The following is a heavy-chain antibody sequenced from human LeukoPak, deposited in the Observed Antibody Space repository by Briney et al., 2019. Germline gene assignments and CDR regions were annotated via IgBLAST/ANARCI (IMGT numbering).Heavy chain of an antibody. Sequence: PSETLSLTCTVSGGSISTSNYYWGWIRQPPGKGLEWIGEINHSGSTNYNPSLKSRVTISVDTSKNQFSLKLSSVTAADTAVYYCARGGRNSYCSGGSCYRTRFDYWGQGTLVTVSS. V-gene: IGHV4-39*07. CDR2: INHSGST. J-gene: IGHJ4*02. CDR3: ARGGRNSYCSGGSCYRTRFDY. CDR1: GGSISTSNYY. D-gene: IGHD2-15*01.